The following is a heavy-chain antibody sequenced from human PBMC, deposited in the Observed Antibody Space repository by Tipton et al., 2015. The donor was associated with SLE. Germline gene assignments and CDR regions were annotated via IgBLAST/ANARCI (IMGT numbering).Heavy chain of an antibody. CDR1: GGSFSGYN. D-gene: IGHD3-10*01. J-gene: IGHJ3*02. CDR2: INHTGST. V-gene: IGHV4-34*01. Sequence: TLSLTCAVYGGSFSGYNWSWIRQPPGKGLQWIGEINHTGSTNYNPSLKSRVTISVDTSKNQFSLKLSSVTAADTAVYYCAGAAPGVQGVNDAFDIWGQGTMVTVSS. CDR3: AGAAPGVQGVNDAFDI.